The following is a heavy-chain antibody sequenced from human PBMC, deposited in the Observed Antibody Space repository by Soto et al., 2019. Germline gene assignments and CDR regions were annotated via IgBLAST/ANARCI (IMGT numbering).Heavy chain of an antibody. Sequence: EVQLVESGGGLIQPGGSLRLSCAVSGFTVSNNYMSWVRQAPGKGLEGVSVIYSGGYTAYGDSVKGRFTISRDNSKNTLTLQKNSPGALDTALFFGAAHPGGGGYWGQGTLVTVSS. CDR1: GFTVSNNY. CDR2: IYSGGYT. J-gene: IGHJ4*02. CDR3: AAHPGGGGY. D-gene: IGHD3-16*01. V-gene: IGHV3-53*01.